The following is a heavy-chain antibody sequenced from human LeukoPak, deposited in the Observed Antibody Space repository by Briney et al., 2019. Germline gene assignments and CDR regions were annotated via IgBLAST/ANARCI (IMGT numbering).Heavy chain of an antibody. CDR3: AKDGEYSSSSPHFDY. Sequence: GGSLRLSCAASGFTVSSNYMSWVRQAPGKGLEWVSAISGSGGSTYYADSVKGRFTISRDNSKNTLYLQMNSLRAEDTAVYYCAKDGEYSSSSPHFDYWGQGTLVTVSS. J-gene: IGHJ4*02. D-gene: IGHD6-6*01. CDR2: ISGSGGST. CDR1: GFTVSSNY. V-gene: IGHV3-23*01.